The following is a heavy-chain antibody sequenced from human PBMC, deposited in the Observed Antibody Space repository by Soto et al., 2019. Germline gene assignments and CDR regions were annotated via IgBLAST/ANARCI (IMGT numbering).Heavy chain of an antibody. D-gene: IGHD2-15*01. V-gene: IGHV4-31*03. J-gene: IGHJ5*02. Sequence: PSETLSLTCTVSGGSISSGGYYLNWVRQHPGKGLEWIGYIYYSGSTYYNPSLKSRVTISVDTSKNQFSLKLSSVTAADTAVYYCARVKTLRMVAATLRWFDPWGQGTLVTVSS. CDR1: GGSISSGGYY. CDR2: IYYSGST. CDR3: ARVKTLRMVAATLRWFDP.